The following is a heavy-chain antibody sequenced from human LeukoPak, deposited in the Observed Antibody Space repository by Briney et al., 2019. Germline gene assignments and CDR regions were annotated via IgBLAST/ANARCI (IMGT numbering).Heavy chain of an antibody. CDR1: GFTFSGYA. CDR2: IIGSGGAT. J-gene: IGHJ4*02. Sequence: GGSLRLSCAASGFTFSGYAMSWVRQAPGKGLEWVSTIIGSGGATYYADPVKGRLTISRDNSKNTLYLQMNTLRAEDTAVYYCAKGRGYCSGGSCYSGFDYWGQGTLVTVSS. CDR3: AKGRGYCSGGSCYSGFDY. D-gene: IGHD2-15*01. V-gene: IGHV3-23*01.